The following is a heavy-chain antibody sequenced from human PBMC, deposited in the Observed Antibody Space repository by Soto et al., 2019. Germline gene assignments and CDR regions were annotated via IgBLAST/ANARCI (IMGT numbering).Heavy chain of an antibody. D-gene: IGHD6-19*01. CDR3: AREAEQWLAHHFDY. V-gene: IGHV3-74*01. CDR1: GFTFSSYW. Sequence: GGALRVSCAASGFTFSSYWIHWVRQAPGKGLVWVSRINSDGSSTSYADSVKGRFTISRDNAKNTLYLQMNSLRAEDTAVYYCAREAEQWLAHHFDYWGQGTLVTVSS. CDR2: INSDGSST. J-gene: IGHJ4*02.